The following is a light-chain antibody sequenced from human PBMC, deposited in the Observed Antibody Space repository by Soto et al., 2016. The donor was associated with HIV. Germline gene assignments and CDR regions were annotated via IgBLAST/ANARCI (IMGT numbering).Light chain of an antibody. CDR3: QQYNNVPWT. CDR1: QSVSVW. Sequence: DIQMTQFPSTLSASIGDRVTITCRASQSVSVWLAWYQQKPGKAPNLLIFKTSTLETGVPSRLSASGSGTDFTLTLSSVQPDDVGTYYCQQYNNVPWTFGQGTKLEMK. CDR2: KTS. J-gene: IGKJ1*01. V-gene: IGKV1-5*03.